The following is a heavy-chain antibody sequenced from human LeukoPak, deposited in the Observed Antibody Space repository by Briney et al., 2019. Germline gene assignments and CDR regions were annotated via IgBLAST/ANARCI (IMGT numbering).Heavy chain of an antibody. Sequence: GGSLRLSCAASGFTFSSYAMHWVRQAPGKGLEWVAVISYDGSNKYYADSVKGRFTISRDNSKNTLYLQMNSLRAEDTAVYYCARDPHVLRFLEWTTHNYYFDYWGQGTLVTVSS. CDR1: GFTFSSYA. J-gene: IGHJ4*02. D-gene: IGHD3-3*01. CDR2: ISYDGSNK. CDR3: ARDPHVLRFLEWTTHNYYFDY. V-gene: IGHV3-30-3*01.